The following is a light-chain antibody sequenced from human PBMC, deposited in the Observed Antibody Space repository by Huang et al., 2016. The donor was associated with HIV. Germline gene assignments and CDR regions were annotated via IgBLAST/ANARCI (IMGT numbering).Light chain of an antibody. CDR1: QSLLHSNGYTY. CDR3: MKKLQTPYT. CDR2: LGS. V-gene: IGKV2-28*01. Sequence: DIVMTQSPLSLPVTPGEPASISCRSSQSLLHSNGYTYLDWYLQKPGQSPQLLIYLGSNRASGVPSRFSGSGSGTGFTLKISNVEADDVGIYYCMKKLQTPYTFGQGTKLEIK. J-gene: IGKJ2*01.